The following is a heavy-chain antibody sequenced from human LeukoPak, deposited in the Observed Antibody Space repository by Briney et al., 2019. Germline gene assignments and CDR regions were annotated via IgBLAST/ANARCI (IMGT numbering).Heavy chain of an antibody. J-gene: IGHJ3*02. D-gene: IGHD3-10*01. CDR1: GFTFSDYY. CDR3: AKGLLWFGEPDTAFDI. CDR2: ISSSGSTI. V-gene: IGHV3-11*01. Sequence: PGGSLRLSCAASGFTFSDYYMSWIRQAPGKGLEWVSYISSSGSTIYYADSVKGRFTISRDNSKNTLYLQMNSLRAEDTAVYYCAKGLLWFGEPDTAFDIWGQGTMVTVSS.